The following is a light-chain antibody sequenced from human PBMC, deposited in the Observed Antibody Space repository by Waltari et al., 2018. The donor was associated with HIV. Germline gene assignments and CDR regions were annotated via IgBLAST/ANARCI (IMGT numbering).Light chain of an antibody. Sequence: QSALTQPPSASGSPGQSVTISCTGTSSDVGGSNYVPWYQQHPGKAPKLMIYEVSKRPSGVPDRFSGSKSGNTASLTVSGLQAEDEADYYCSSYAGSNNLGVFGTGTKVTVL. CDR2: EVS. CDR3: SSYAGSNNLGV. J-gene: IGLJ1*01. CDR1: SSDVGGSNY. V-gene: IGLV2-8*01.